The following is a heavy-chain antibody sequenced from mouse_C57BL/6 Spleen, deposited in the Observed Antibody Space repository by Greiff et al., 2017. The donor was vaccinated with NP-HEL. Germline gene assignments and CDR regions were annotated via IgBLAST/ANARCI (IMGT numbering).Heavy chain of an antibody. V-gene: IGHV1-63*01. J-gene: IGHJ2*01. CDR2: IYPGGGYT. Sequence: VKVVESGAELVRPGTSVKMSCKASGYTFTNYWIGWAKQRPGHGLEWIGDIYPGGGYTNYNEKFKGKATLTADKSSSTAYMQFSSLTSEDSAIYYCARWGGYYFDYWGQGTTLTVSS. CDR3: ARWGGYYFDY. CDR1: GYTFTNYW.